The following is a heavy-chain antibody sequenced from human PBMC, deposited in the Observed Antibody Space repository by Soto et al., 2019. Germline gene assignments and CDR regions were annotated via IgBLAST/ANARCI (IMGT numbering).Heavy chain of an antibody. CDR2: IKSKTDGGTT. D-gene: IGHD4-17*01. V-gene: IGHV3-15*01. CDR3: TTAWSIPDYGDYPIDY. CDR1: GFTFSNAW. J-gene: IGHJ4*02. Sequence: GGSLRLSCAASGFTFSNAWMSWVRQAPGKGLEWVGRIKSKTDGGTTDYAAPVKGRFTISRDDSKNTLYLQMNSLKTDDTAVYYCTTAWSIPDYGDYPIDYWGQGTLVTVSS.